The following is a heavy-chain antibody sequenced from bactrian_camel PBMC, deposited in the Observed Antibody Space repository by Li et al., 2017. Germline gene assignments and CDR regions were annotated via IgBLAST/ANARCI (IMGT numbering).Heavy chain of an antibody. CDR3: AADQRGGNCPPPYALYEYAT. D-gene: IGHD7*01. V-gene: IGHV3S55*01. J-gene: IGHJ6*01. CDR2: VSSDGST. CDR1: GYTLC. Sequence: VQLVESGGGSVQAGGSLRLSCVVSGYTLCMGWFRQAPGKEREGVAAVSSDGSTSYADSAKGRFTISKDNAKNTLYLQVDGLKPEDTAVYTCAADQRGGNCPPPYALYEYATSGHGTQVTVS.